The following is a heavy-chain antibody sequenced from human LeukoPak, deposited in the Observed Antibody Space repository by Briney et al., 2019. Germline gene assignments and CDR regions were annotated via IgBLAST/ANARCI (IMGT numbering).Heavy chain of an antibody. CDR1: GFTFSTYA. D-gene: IGHD6-6*01. V-gene: IGHV3-23*01. CDR3: ARDGSSSRNFDY. Sequence: GGSLRLSCAASGFTFSTYAMNWVRQAPGKGLEWVSTISGSGGSTYYADSVKGRFTISRDNSKNTLYLQMNSLRAEDTAVYYCARDGSSSRNFDYWGQGTLVTVSS. CDR2: ISGSGGST. J-gene: IGHJ4*02.